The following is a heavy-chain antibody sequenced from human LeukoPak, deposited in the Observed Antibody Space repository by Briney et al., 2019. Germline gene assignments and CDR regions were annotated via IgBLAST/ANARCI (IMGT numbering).Heavy chain of an antibody. J-gene: IGHJ3*02. V-gene: IGHV1-46*01. D-gene: IGHD6-19*01. Sequence: ASVKVSCKASGYTFTSYYMHWVRQAPGQGLEWMGIINPSGGSTSYAQKFQGRVTMTRDMSTSTAYMELSSLRSEDTAVYYCAVGWFTAVGAFDIWGQGTMVTVSS. CDR2: INPSGGST. CDR1: GYTFTSYY. CDR3: AVGWFTAVGAFDI.